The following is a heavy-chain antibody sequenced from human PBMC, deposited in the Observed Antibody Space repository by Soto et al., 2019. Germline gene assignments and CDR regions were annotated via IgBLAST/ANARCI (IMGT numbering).Heavy chain of an antibody. V-gene: IGHV4-31*03. D-gene: IGHD6-6*01. J-gene: IGHJ5*02. CDR3: ARCSFSSSSSWFDP. CDR1: GGSISSGGYY. Sequence: PSETLSLTCTVSGGSISSGGYYWSWIRQHPGKGLEWIGYIYYSGRTYYNPSLHSRVSIAVDTTENQFSLKLTSVTAADTSVYYCARCSFSSSSSWFDPWGRGPLVTVSS. CDR2: IYYSGRT.